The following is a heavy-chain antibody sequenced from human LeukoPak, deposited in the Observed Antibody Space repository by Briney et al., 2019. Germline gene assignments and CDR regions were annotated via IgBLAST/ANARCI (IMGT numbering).Heavy chain of an antibody. J-gene: IGHJ4*02. V-gene: IGHV1-18*01. D-gene: IGHD3-22*01. Sequence: ASVKVSCKASGYTFTNYGISWVRQAPGQGLEWMGWIGGYTGNTNYAQNLQGRVTMTTDTSTSTAYMELRSLRSDDTALYYCARDAYYYDTSLASKFDYWGQGTLVTVSS. CDR3: ARDAYYYDTSLASKFDY. CDR1: GYTFTNYG. CDR2: IGGYTGNT.